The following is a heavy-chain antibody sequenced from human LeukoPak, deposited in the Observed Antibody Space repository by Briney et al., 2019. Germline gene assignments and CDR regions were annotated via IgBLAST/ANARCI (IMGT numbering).Heavy chain of an antibody. V-gene: IGHV3-30*18. CDR2: TSYDGSNK. D-gene: IGHD6-13*01. CDR1: GFTFSSYG. CDR3: AKGSSSSWYVFDY. Sequence: GGSLRLSCAASGFTFSSYGMHWVRQAPGKGLEWVAVTSYDGSNKYYADSVKGRFTISRDNSKNTLYLQMNSLRAEDTAVYYCAKGSSSSWYVFDYWGQGTLVTVSS. J-gene: IGHJ4*02.